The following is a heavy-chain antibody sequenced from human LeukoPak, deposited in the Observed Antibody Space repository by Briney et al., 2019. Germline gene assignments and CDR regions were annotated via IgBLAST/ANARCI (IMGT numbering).Heavy chain of an antibody. CDR2: IKKDGSEK. CDR3: GREREVFSGYDY. CDR1: GCTFSTSW. Sequence: GGSLRLSCAASGCTFSTSWMSWVCQAPGKRPEWVANIKKDGSEKYYVDSVKGRFTISRDNAKNSLFLQMNRLRAEDTAVYYCGREREVFSGYDYWGQGTLVTVSS. D-gene: IGHD5-12*01. V-gene: IGHV3-7*01. J-gene: IGHJ4*02.